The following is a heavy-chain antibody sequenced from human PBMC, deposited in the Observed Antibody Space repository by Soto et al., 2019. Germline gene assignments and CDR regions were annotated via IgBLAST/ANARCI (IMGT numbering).Heavy chain of an antibody. Sequence: GASVKVSCKASGYTFTSYYMHWVRQAPGQGFEWMGIINPSGGSTSYAQKFQGRVTMTRDTSTSTVYMELSSLRSEDTAVYYCARAVAARPVFGYWGQGTLVTVSS. D-gene: IGHD6-6*01. CDR1: GYTFTSYY. V-gene: IGHV1-46*01. CDR2: INPSGGST. CDR3: ARAVAARPVFGY. J-gene: IGHJ4*02.